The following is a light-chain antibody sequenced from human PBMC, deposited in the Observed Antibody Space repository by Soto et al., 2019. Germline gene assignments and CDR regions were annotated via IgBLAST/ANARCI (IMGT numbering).Light chain of an antibody. J-gene: IGKJ5*01. CDR1: QSINYW. V-gene: IGKV1-5*03. CDR2: KAS. CDR3: QQYQSYPIA. Sequence: DIQMTQSPSTLSASVGDRVTITCRASQSINYWLAWYQQKPGKAPKLLIYKASSLESGVPSRFSGSGSGTEFTLTISSLQPDDFATYYCQQYQSYPIAFGQGTRLAIK.